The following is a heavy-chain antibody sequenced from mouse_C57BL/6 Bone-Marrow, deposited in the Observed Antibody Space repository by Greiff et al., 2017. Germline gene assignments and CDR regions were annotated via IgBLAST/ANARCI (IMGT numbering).Heavy chain of an antibody. V-gene: IGHV5-4*03. J-gene: IGHJ1*03. D-gene: IGHD1-1*01. CDR3: ARGIYYWYFDV. CDR1: GFTFSSYA. CDR2: ISDGGSYT. Sequence: EVKLVESGGGLVKPGGSLKLSCAASGFTFSSYAMSWVRQTPEKRLEWVATISDGGSYTYYPDNVKGRFTISRDNAKNNLYLQMSPLKSEDTAMYYCARGIYYWYFDVWGTGTTVTVSS.